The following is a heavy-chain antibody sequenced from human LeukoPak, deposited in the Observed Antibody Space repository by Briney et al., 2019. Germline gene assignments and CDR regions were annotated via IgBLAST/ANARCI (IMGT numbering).Heavy chain of an antibody. CDR3: ARGIYSGSYFSSVGAFDI. J-gene: IGHJ3*02. V-gene: IGHV4-59*11. CDR1: GGSISSHY. CDR2: IYYSGDT. D-gene: IGHD1-26*01. Sequence: SETLSLTCTVSGGSISSHYWSWIRQPPGEGLEWIGSIYYSGDTNYNPSLKSRVTISIDTSENQFSLKLSSVTAADTAVYYCARGIYSGSYFSSVGAFDIWGQGTMVTVSS.